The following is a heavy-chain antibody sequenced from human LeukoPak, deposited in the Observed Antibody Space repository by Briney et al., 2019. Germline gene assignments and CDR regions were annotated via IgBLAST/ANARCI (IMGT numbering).Heavy chain of an antibody. Sequence: ASVNVSCKASGYTFTGYYMHWVRQAPGQGLEGMGWINPNSGGTNYAQKFQGRVTMTRDTPISTAYMELSRLRSDDTAVYYCARVPYYYDSSGYLAVINWFDPWGQGTLVTVSS. CDR1: GYTFTGYY. CDR3: ARVPYYYDSSGYLAVINWFDP. CDR2: INPNSGGT. D-gene: IGHD3-22*01. V-gene: IGHV1-2*02. J-gene: IGHJ5*02.